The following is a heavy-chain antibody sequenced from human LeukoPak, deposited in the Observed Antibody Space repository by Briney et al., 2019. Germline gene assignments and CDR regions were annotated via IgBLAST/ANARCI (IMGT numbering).Heavy chain of an antibody. CDR2: ISSSSSYI. Sequence: GGSLRPSCAASGFTFSSYSMNWVRQAPGKGLEWVSSISSSSSYIYYADSVKGRFTISRDNAKSSLYLQMNSLRAEDMALYYCAKGGGGRLIYYYYIDVWGKGTTVTVSS. CDR3: AKGGGGRLIYYYYIDV. V-gene: IGHV3-21*04. J-gene: IGHJ6*03. D-gene: IGHD3-16*01. CDR1: GFTFSSYS.